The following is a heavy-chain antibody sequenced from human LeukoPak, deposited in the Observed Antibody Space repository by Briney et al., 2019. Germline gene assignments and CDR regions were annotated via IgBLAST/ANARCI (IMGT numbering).Heavy chain of an antibody. V-gene: IGHV7-4-1*02. CDR2: INTNTGNP. CDR3: ARDTTTVTTDYYYGMDV. D-gene: IGHD4-11*01. CDR1: GYTFSSYA. J-gene: IGHJ6*02. Sequence: GASVKVSCKASGYTFSSYAMNWVRQAPGQGLEWMGWINTNTGNPTYAQGFTGRFVFSLDTSVSTAYLQISSLKAEDTAVYYCARDTTTVTTDYYYGMDVWGQGTTVTVSS.